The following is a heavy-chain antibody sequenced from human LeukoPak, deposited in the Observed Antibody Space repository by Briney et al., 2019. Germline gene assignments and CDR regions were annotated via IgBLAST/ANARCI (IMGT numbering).Heavy chain of an antibody. CDR1: GYSISSGYY. CDR2: MYHSGST. V-gene: IGHV4-38-2*01. J-gene: IGHJ6*03. D-gene: IGHD6-13*01. CDR3: ARQGGSSSPYYYYMDV. Sequence: SETLSLTCAVSGYSISSGYYWGWFRQPPGKGLEWIGCMYHSGSTYYNPSLKSRVTISVDTSKNQFSLKLSSVTAADTAVYYCARQGGSSSPYYYYMDVWGNGATVTVSS.